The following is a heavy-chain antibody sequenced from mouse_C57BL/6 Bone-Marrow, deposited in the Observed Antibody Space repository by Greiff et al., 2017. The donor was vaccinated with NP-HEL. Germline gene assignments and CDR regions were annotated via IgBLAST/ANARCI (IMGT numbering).Heavy chain of an antibody. V-gene: IGHV14-4*01. D-gene: IGHD2-3*01. CDR3: TTIYDCTWFAY. Sequence: EVQLQQSGAELVRPGASVTLSCTASGFNIKDDYMHWVKQRPEQGLEWIGWIDPENGDTEYASKFQGKATITADTSYNTSYLQLSSLTSDDTAVYYCTTIYDCTWFAYWGQGTLVTVSA. J-gene: IGHJ3*01. CDR1: GFNIKDDY. CDR2: IDPENGDT.